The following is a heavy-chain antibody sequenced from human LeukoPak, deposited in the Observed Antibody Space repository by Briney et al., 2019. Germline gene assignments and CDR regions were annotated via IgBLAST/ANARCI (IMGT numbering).Heavy chain of an antibody. Sequence: PGGSLRLSCAASGFTFSNYWMHWVRQAPGKGLVWVSLINTDGGSTTYADSMKGRFTISRDNAKNTLYLQMNSLRAEDTAVYYCARDRGIQLCLYYFDYWGQGTLVTVSS. CDR3: ARDRGIQLCLYYFDY. V-gene: IGHV3-74*01. D-gene: IGHD5-18*01. CDR1: GFTFSNYW. J-gene: IGHJ4*02. CDR2: INTDGGST.